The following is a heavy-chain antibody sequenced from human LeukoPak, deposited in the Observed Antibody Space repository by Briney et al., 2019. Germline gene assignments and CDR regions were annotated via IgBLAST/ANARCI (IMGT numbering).Heavy chain of an antibody. Sequence: SETLSLTCAVCGGSFSGYYWSCIRQPPGKGLEWIGEINHSGSTNYNPSLKSRVTISVDTSKNQFSLKLSSVTAADTAVYYCARGVVVPAASLYYYYGMDVWGQGTTVTVSS. V-gene: IGHV4-34*01. D-gene: IGHD2-2*01. CDR3: ARGVVVPAASLYYYYGMDV. J-gene: IGHJ6*02. CDR1: GGSFSGYY. CDR2: INHSGST.